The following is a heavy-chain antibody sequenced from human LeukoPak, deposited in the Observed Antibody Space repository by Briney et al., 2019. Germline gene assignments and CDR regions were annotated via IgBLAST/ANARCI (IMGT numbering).Heavy chain of an antibody. D-gene: IGHD6-19*01. Sequence: GGSLRLSCAASGFSFSSYSMTWVRQAPGRGLEWVSSISSSSSYRYYADSMKGRFAISRDNAENSLFLQMNSLRAEDTAVYYCARGRSAVAGIAGFDYWGQGSLVTVSS. CDR2: ISSSSSYR. CDR3: ARGRSAVAGIAGFDY. J-gene: IGHJ4*02. V-gene: IGHV3-21*01. CDR1: GFSFSSYS.